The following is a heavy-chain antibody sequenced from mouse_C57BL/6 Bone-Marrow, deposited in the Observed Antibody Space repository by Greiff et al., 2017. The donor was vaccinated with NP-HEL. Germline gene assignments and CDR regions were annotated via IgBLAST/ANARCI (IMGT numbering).Heavy chain of an antibody. CDR2: IHPNSGST. V-gene: IGHV1-64*01. CDR3: ASRRADGYYSYFDY. CDR1: GYTFTSYW. D-gene: IGHD2-3*01. J-gene: IGHJ2*01. Sequence: QVQLQQPGAELVKPGASVKLSCKASGYTFTSYWMHWVKQRPGQGLEWIGMIHPNSGSTNYNEKFKSKATLTVDKSSSTAYMQLSSLTSEDSAVYYCASRRADGYYSYFDYWGQGTTLTVSS.